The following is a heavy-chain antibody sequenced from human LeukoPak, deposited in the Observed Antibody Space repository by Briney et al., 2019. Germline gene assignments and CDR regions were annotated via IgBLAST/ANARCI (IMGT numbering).Heavy chain of an antibody. V-gene: IGHV4-39*01. CDR3: TSGPHDYFDD. J-gene: IGHJ4*02. Sequence: PSETLSLTCTVSGVSITSSAYYWGWIRQPPGKGLEWIGNIYYSGNTYYNPSLKSRVTISADTSKNQFSLKLSSATAAGTAIYYCTSGPHDYFDDCGQGTLVTVSS. CDR2: IYYSGNT. CDR1: GVSITSSAYY.